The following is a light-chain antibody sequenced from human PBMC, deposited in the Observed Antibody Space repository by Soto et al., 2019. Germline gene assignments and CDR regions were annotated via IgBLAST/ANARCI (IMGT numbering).Light chain of an antibody. V-gene: IGKV3-20*01. CDR2: GAS. CDR3: QQYGDTPRT. J-gene: IGKJ1*01. Sequence: EIVLTQSPGTLSLSPGERVTLSCRASQSVIASYLAWYQQKPGQPPRLLIYGASIRATGIPDRFSGSGSGTDFTLTISRLEPEDFAVYFCQQYGDTPRTFCQGTKVDVK. CDR1: QSVIASY.